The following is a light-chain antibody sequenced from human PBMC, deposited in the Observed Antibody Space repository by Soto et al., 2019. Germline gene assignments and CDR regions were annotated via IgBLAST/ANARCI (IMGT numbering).Light chain of an antibody. CDR1: SSDVGSYKF. CDR3: CSYAGGSNV. J-gene: IGLJ1*01. V-gene: IGLV2-23*03. Sequence: QSALTQPASVSGSPGQSITISCTGTSSDVGSYKFVSWYQQYPGKAPKLMIYEGSKRPSGVSDRFSGSKSGNTASLTISGLQAEDEADYFCCSYAGGSNVLGAGTKVTVL. CDR2: EGS.